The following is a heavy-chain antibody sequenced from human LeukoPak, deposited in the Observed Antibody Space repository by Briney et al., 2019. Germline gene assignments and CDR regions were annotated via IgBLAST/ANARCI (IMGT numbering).Heavy chain of an antibody. J-gene: IGHJ4*02. CDR2: IIPIFGTA. V-gene: IGHV1-69*13. CDR1: GGTFSSYA. CDR3: ARDSSGYPRFDY. D-gene: IGHD3-22*01. Sequence: GASVKVSCKASGGTFSSYAISWVRQAPGQGLEWMRGIIPIFGTANYAQKFQGRVTITADESTSTAYVELSSLRSEDTAVYYCARDSSGYPRFDYWGQGTLVTVSS.